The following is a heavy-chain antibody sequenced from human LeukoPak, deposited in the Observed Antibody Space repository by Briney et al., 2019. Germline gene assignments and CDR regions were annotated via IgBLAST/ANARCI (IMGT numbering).Heavy chain of an antibody. Sequence: SETLSLTCTVSGDSISSSSYYWGWIRQPPGKGLEWIGSIYYSGRTYYNPSLKSRVTISVDTSKDQFSLKLSSVTAADTAIYYCARHRHWGELPDYFDYSGQGTLVTVSS. J-gene: IGHJ4*02. CDR1: GDSISSSSYY. D-gene: IGHD1-26*01. CDR2: IYYSGRT. V-gene: IGHV4-39*01. CDR3: ARHRHWGELPDYFDY.